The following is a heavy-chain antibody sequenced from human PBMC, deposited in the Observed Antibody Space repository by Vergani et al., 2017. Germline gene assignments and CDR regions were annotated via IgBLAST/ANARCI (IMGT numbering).Heavy chain of an antibody. CDR2: ISSSSTYI. J-gene: IGHJ3*02. V-gene: IGHV3-21*01. CDR3: ARGLVVVTANDAFDI. D-gene: IGHD2-21*02. Sequence: EVQLVESGGGLVKPGGSLRLSCAASGFTFSSYSMNWVRQAPGKGLEWVSSISSSSTYIYYADSVKGRFTFSRDNAKNSLYLQMNSLRAEDTAVYYCARGLVVVTANDAFDIWGQGTMVTVSS. CDR1: GFTFSSYS.